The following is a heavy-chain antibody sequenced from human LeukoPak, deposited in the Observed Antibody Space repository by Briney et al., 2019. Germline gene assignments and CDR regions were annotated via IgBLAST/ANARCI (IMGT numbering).Heavy chain of an antibody. CDR2: IYYTGST. V-gene: IGHV4-59*01. D-gene: IGHD2-2*01. CDR3: ARVYQSAEYYFDY. J-gene: IGHJ4*02. Sequence: SETLSLTCTVSGGSIDSYYWSWIRQPPGKGLEWIGYIYYTGSTEYHPSLKSRVTISLDTSKNQYSLKLTSVTAADTAVYYCARVYQSAEYYFDYWGQGNLVSVSS. CDR1: GGSIDSYY.